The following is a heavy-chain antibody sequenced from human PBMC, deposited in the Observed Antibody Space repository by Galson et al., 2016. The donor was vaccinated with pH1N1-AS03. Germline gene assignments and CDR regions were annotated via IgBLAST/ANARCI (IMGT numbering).Heavy chain of an antibody. Sequence: SLRLSCAASGFAVRANAMSWVRQAPGKGLEWVSAIDGGRENTHHADSVKGRFTISRDNSKNTLDLLLNSLRPEDTAVYYCARDASGLDVWGQGTTVTVS. CDR1: GFAVRANA. J-gene: IGHJ6*02. V-gene: IGHV3-23*01. CDR3: ARDASGLDV. CDR2: IDGGRENT.